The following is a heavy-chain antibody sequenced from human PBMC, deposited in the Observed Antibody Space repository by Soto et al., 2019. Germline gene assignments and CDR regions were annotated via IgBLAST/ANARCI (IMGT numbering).Heavy chain of an antibody. CDR1: GFTFSDYY. CDR2: ISGSGSTI. D-gene: IGHD4-17*01. V-gene: IGHV3-11*01. J-gene: IGHJ4*02. CDR3: AGDKVDYCSDFDS. Sequence: QVQLVESGGGLVKPGGSLRLSCAASGFTFSDYYMSWIRQAPGKGLEWVSYISGSGSTIYYADSVKGRFTISRDNGKNSLYLQMNSLRAEDTAVFYCAGDKVDYCSDFDSWGQGTLVTVSS.